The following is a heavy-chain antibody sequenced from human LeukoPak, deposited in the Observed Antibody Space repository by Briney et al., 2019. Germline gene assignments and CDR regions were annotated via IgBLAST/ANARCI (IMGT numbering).Heavy chain of an antibody. V-gene: IGHV3-74*01. CDR2: INPEGAST. J-gene: IGHJ4*02. CDR3: ARGTAITAGIDF. D-gene: IGHD6-19*01. Sequence: GGSLRLSCTASGFAFSTYWMFWVRQAPGKGLVWVSQINPEGASTTYGDPAKGRFTASRDNAKDALHLQMNSLRVDDTAVYYCARGTAITAGIDFWGPRTLVTVSS. CDR1: GFAFSTYW.